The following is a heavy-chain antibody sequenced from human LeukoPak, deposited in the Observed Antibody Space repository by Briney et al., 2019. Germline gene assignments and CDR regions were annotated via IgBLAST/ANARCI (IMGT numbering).Heavy chain of an antibody. V-gene: IGHV3-48*02. Sequence: EGSLRLSCAASGFTFSAYSMNWVRQAPGKGLEWVSYISSSSTNIYYADSVKGRFTISRDNAKNSLYLQMSSLRDEDTAVYYCARDRVAVAGTLDYYYGMDVWGQGTTVTVSS. CDR3: ARDRVAVAGTLDYYYGMDV. CDR1: GFTFSAYS. J-gene: IGHJ6*02. D-gene: IGHD6-19*01. CDR2: ISSSSTNI.